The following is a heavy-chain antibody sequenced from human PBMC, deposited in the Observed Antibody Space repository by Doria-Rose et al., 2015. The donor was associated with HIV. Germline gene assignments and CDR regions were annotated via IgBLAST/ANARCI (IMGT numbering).Heavy chain of an antibody. V-gene: IGHV1-3*01. CDR1: GYTFSTYA. J-gene: IGHJ3*02. Sequence: QVQLVQSGAEVKKPGASVKVSCKASGYTFSTYAVHWVRQAPGQRLELMGWINPDNGNTKYSQKFQGRVTITRDTSATTAYMELSSLRSEDTAVYYCARTNRALWFREYDAFDIWGQGTMVTVSS. CDR3: ARTNRALWFREYDAFDI. D-gene: IGHD3-10*01. CDR2: INPDNGNT.